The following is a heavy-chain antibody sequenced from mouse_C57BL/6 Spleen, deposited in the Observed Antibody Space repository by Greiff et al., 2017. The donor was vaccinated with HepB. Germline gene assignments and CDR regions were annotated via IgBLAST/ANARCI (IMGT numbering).Heavy chain of an antibody. Sequence: QVQLQQPGAELVMPGASVKLSCKASGYTFTSYWMHWVKQRPGQGLEWIGEIDPSDSYTNYNQKFKGKSTLTVDKSSSTADMQLSSLTSEDSAVYYCARKDYLAWFAYWGQGTLVTVSA. CDR1: GYTFTSYW. CDR2: IDPSDSYT. V-gene: IGHV1-69*01. D-gene: IGHD1-1*02. J-gene: IGHJ3*01. CDR3: ARKDYLAWFAY.